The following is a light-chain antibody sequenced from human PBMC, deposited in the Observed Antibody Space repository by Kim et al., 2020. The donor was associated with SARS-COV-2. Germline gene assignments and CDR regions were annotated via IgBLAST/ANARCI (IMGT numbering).Light chain of an antibody. CDR2: TNN. CDR3: AAWDDSLNGWV. CDR1: SSNIGSNN. Sequence: QSVLTQPPSASGTPGQRVTISCSGSSSNIGSNNVNWFQQFPGAAPKLLIYTNNRRPAGVPDRFSGSKSGTAASLAISGLQSEDESDYYCAAWDDSLNGWVFGGGTQLTVL. J-gene: IGLJ3*02. V-gene: IGLV1-44*01.